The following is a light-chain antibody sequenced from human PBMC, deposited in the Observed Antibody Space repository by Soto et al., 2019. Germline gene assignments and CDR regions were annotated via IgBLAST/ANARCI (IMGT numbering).Light chain of an antibody. CDR2: TAS. CDR1: QGISSH. CDR3: QQYFSCPLT. V-gene: IGKV1-8*01. Sequence: AIRMTQSPSSFSASTGDRVTITCRASQGISSHLGWYQVKPGKAPRLLIYTASYLESGVPSRFSRSGSGTDFTLTISSLQSEDFAVYYCQQYFSCPLTFGGGTKVEIK. J-gene: IGKJ4*01.